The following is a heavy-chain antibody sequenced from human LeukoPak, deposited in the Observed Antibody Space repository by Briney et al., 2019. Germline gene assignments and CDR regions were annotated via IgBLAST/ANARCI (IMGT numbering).Heavy chain of an antibody. V-gene: IGHV1-2*02. D-gene: IGHD2-15*01. CDR1: GYSFTGYY. CDR3: AREDCSGGSCYSLSLTPVFHVFDI. J-gene: IGHJ3*02. CDR2: INPNSGGT. Sequence: ASVKVSCKASGYSFTGYYLHWVRQAPGQGLEWMGCINPNSGGTNYAQKFQGRVTMTRDTSISTAYMELSRLRSDDTAVYYCAREDCSGGSCYSLSLTPVFHVFDIWGQGTMVTVSS.